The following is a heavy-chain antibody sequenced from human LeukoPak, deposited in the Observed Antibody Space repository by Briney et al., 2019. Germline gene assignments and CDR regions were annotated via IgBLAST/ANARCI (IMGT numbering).Heavy chain of an antibody. J-gene: IGHJ4*02. D-gene: IGHD3-10*01. CDR2: IKQDGSEK. V-gene: IGHV3-7*01. CDR3: ARERFHGSGAPKYDC. CDR1: GFTFSSYW. Sequence: GGSLRLSCAASGFTFSSYWMSWVRQAPGKGLEWVANIKQDGSEKYYVDSVKGRFTISRDNARNSLYLQMNSLRADDTAVYYCARERFHGSGAPKYDCWGQGTLVTVSS.